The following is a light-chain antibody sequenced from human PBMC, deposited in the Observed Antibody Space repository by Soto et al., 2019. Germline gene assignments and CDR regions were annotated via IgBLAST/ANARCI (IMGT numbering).Light chain of an antibody. CDR1: SSDVGLYDY. Sequence: SALTQPGSVSGSPGQSITISCTGTSSDVGLYDYVSWYQQHPGKAPQLMIYAVSNRPSGVSNRFSASKSGNTASLFISGLQAEDEADYYCSSYTSDSSYVFGSGTRSPS. V-gene: IGLV2-14*01. J-gene: IGLJ1*01. CDR3: SSYTSDSSYV. CDR2: AVS.